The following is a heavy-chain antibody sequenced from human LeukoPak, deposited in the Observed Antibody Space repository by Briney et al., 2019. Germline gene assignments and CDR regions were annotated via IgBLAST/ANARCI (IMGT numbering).Heavy chain of an antibody. CDR2: TSYDGDIT. CDR1: GFTFSRNA. CDR3: ARDSTYYYDSGSSGPHYFDY. J-gene: IGHJ4*02. D-gene: IGHD3-10*01. Sequence: GGSLRLSCAASGFTFSRNAMHWVRQAPGKGLEWVAVTSYDGDITYYADSVKGRFTISRDNPRNTLYLQSNSLRAEDTAVYYCARDSTYYYDSGSSGPHYFDYWGQGTLVTVSS. V-gene: IGHV3-30*01.